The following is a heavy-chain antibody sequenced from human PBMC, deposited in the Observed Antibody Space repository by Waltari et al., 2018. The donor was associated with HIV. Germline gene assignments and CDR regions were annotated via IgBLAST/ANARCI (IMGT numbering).Heavy chain of an antibody. Sequence: QLQLQESGPGLVKPSETLSLTCTVSGGSTSSSSYYWGWIRPPPGKGLEWIGSIYYSGSTYYNPSLKSRVTISVDTSKNQFSLKLSSVTAADTAVYYCARAVQGYCSGGSCENYFDYWGQGTLVTVSS. CDR2: IYYSGST. CDR3: ARAVQGYCSGGSCENYFDY. V-gene: IGHV4-39*01. CDR1: GGSTSSSSYY. D-gene: IGHD2-15*01. J-gene: IGHJ4*02.